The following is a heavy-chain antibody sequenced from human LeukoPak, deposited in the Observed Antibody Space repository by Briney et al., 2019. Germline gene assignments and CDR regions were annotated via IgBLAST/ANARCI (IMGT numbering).Heavy chain of an antibody. CDR3: AREGDSSSTY. D-gene: IGHD6-13*01. J-gene: IGHJ4*02. Sequence: SQTLSLTCTLSGGSISRGGYYWRWIRQHPGKGLEWIGYIYYSGSTYYNPSLKSRVTISVDTSKNQFSLKLSSVTAADTAVYYCAREGDSSSTYWGQGTLVTVSS. CDR1: GGSISRGGYY. V-gene: IGHV4-31*03. CDR2: IYYSGST.